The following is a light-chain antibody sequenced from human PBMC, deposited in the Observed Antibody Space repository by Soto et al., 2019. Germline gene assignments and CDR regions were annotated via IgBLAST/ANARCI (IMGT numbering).Light chain of an antibody. Sequence: DIQMTQSPSTLSGSVGDRFAITCRASQTISSWLAWYQQKPGKAPKXXIYKASTLKSGVPSRFSGSGSGTEFTLTISSLKTDDFATYYCQHYNSYSEAFGQGTKVDIK. J-gene: IGKJ1*01. V-gene: IGKV1-5*03. CDR2: KAS. CDR1: QTISSW. CDR3: QHYNSYSEA.